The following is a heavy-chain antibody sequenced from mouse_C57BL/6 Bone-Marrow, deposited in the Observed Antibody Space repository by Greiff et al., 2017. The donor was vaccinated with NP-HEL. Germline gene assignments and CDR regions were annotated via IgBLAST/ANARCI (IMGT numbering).Heavy chain of an antibody. CDR3: ARDQGYGYHYYAMDY. CDR2: INYDGSST. J-gene: IGHJ4*01. D-gene: IGHD2-2*01. Sequence: EVMLVESEGGLVQPGSSMKLSCTASGFTFSDYYMAWVRQVPEKGLEWVANINYDGSSTYYLDSLKSRFIISRDNAKNILYLQMSSLKSEDTATYYCARDQGYGYHYYAMDYWGQGTSVTVSS. CDR1: GFTFSDYY. V-gene: IGHV5-16*01.